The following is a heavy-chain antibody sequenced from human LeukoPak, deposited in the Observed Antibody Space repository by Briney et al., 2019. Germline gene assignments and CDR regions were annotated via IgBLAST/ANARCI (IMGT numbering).Heavy chain of an antibody. CDR1: GFTFSSYS. Sequence: PGGSLRLSCAASGFTFSSYSMNWVRQAPGKGLEWVSSISSSSSYIYYADSVKGRFTISRDNAKNSPYLQMNSLRAEDTAVYYCARDRAYGGNSVMDFQHWGQGTLVTVSS. CDR2: ISSSSSYI. CDR3: ARDRAYGGNSVMDFQH. V-gene: IGHV3-21*01. D-gene: IGHD4-23*01. J-gene: IGHJ1*01.